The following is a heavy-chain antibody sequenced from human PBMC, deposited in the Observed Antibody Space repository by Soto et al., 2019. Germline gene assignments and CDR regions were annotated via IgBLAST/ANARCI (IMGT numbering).Heavy chain of an antibody. D-gene: IGHD3-10*01. CDR2: ISGSGGST. J-gene: IGHJ5*02. CDR1: GFTFSSYA. V-gene: IGHV3-23*01. Sequence: PGGSLRLSCAASGFTFSSYAMSWVRRAPGKGLEWVSAISGSGGSTYYADSVKGRFTISRDNSKNTLYLQMNSLRAEDTAVYYYAKDTMVRGAIPNGSAPWGQGTLVTVSS. CDR3: AKDTMVRGAIPNGSAP.